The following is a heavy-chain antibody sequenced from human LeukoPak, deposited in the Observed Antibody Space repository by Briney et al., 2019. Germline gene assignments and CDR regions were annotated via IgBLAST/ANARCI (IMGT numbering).Heavy chain of an antibody. V-gene: IGHV3-23*01. D-gene: IGHD6-19*01. CDR3: AKGVAVASPYYFDY. Sequence: QAGGSLRLSCVVSGIKLSNYGMSWVRQAPGKGLEWVSPISGSGSSTHYADSVKGRFTISRDNSKNTLYLQMNSLRAEDTAVYYCAKGVAVASPYYFDYWGQGTLVTVSS. J-gene: IGHJ4*02. CDR1: GIKLSNYG. CDR2: ISGSGSST.